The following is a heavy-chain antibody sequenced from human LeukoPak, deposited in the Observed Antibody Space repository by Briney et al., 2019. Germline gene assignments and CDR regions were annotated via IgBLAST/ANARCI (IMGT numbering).Heavy chain of an antibody. CDR3: ARLSRYSSTEDY. CDR2: IYYSGST. CDR1: GSSISNYY. J-gene: IGHJ4*02. D-gene: IGHD6-13*01. V-gene: IGHV4-59*01. Sequence: SETLSLTCTVSGSSISNYYWSWIRQPPGKGLEWIGYIYYSGSTNYNPSLKSRVTISLDTSRNQFSLKLSSVTAADTAIYYCARLSRYSSTEDYWGQGTLVTVSS.